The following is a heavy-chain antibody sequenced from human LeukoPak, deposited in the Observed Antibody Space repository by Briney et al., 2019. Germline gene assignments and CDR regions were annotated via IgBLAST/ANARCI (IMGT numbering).Heavy chain of an antibody. D-gene: IGHD2-2*01. CDR2: INPNSGGT. V-gene: IGHV1-2*04. CDR3: ARDRCSSTSCYDDYYYGMDV. CDR1: GYTFTGYY. Sequence: ASVKVSCKASGYTFTGYYMHWVRQAPGQGLEWMGWINPNSGGTNDAQKFQGWVTMTRDTSISTAYMELSRLRSDDTAVYYCARDRCSSTSCYDDYYYGMDVWGQGTTVTVSS. J-gene: IGHJ6*02.